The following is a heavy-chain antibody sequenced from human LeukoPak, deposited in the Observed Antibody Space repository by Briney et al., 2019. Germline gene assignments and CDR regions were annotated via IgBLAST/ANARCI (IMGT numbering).Heavy chain of an antibody. J-gene: IGHJ3*02. CDR2: ISGSGDST. CDR1: GFTFSNYA. Sequence: PGGSLRLSCAASGFTFSNYAMSWVRQAPGKGLEWVSTISGSGDSTYYADSVKGRFTISRDNAKNTLDLQMNSLRAEDTAVYYCAKGISWRWNDAFGIWGQGTMVTVSS. CDR3: AKGISWRWNDAFGI. V-gene: IGHV3-23*01. D-gene: IGHD6-13*01.